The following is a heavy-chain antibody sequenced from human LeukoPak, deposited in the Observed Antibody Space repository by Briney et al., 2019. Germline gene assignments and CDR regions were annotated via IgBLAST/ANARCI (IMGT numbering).Heavy chain of an antibody. CDR3: XXXXXXXAAIFSREGDAFDI. D-gene: IGHD2-2*01. V-gene: IGHV1-46*01. J-gene: IGHJ3*02. CDR2: INPSCGST. Sequence: ASVKVSCKAAGYTFTSYYMHWVRQGPGQGLEWMGIINPSCGSTSYAQKCQGRVTITADESTSTAYMELRGLRSEETAVDYLXXXXXXXAAIFSREGDAFDIWGQGTMVTVSS. CDR1: GYTFTSYY.